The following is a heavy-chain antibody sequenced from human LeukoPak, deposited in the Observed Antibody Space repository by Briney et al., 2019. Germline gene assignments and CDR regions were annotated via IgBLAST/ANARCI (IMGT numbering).Heavy chain of an antibody. J-gene: IGHJ6*02. V-gene: IGHV3-11*01. CDR2: ISSSGSTI. Sequence: GGSLRLSCAASGFTFSDYYMSWIRQAPGKGLEWVSYISSSGSTIYYADSVKGRFTISRDNAKNSLYLQMNSPRAEDTAVYYCARDSAYCGGDCYSRSYYYYYGMDVWGQGTTVTVSS. CDR3: ARDSAYCGGDCYSRSYYYYYGMDV. D-gene: IGHD2-21*02. CDR1: GFTFSDYY.